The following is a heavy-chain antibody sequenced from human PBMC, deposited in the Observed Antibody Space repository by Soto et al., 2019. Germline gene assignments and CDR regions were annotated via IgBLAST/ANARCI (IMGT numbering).Heavy chain of an antibody. V-gene: IGHV1-69*01. Sequence: QVQLVQSGAEVKKPGSWVKVSCKASGGTFSSYAISWVRQAPGQGLEWMGGIIPIFGTANYAQKFQGRVTITADECRSTDYMELSSLRSEDTAVYYCARADDSSGYYYYYYGMDVWGQGTTVTVSS. J-gene: IGHJ6*02. D-gene: IGHD3-22*01. CDR3: ARADDSSGYYYYYYGMDV. CDR2: IIPIFGTA. CDR1: GGTFSSYA.